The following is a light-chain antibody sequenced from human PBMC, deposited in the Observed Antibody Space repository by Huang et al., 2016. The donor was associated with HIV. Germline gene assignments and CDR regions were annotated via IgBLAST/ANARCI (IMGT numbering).Light chain of an antibody. J-gene: IGKJ5*01. CDR1: QDIGTS. Sequence: HLTQSPPSLSASVGDSVFISCRASQDIGTSLAWYQQRTGRAPKLLISGASTFQTGVPSRFSGDSAWTFFTLFITDLQPEDFATYYCQQLHAYPITFGQGTRLDIK. CDR3: QQLHAYPIT. V-gene: IGKV1-13*02. CDR2: GAS.